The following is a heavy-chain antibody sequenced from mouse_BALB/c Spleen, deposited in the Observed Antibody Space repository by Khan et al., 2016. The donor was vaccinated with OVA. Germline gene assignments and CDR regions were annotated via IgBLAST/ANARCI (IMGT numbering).Heavy chain of an antibody. CDR3: ARSATAYWYSDV. CDR2: INPSTGYT. V-gene: IGHV1-7*01. CDR1: GYTFTSYW. J-gene: IGHJ1*01. Sequence: QVQLQQSGAELAKPGASVKMSCKASGYTFTSYWMHWVKQRPGQGLEWIGYINPSTGYTEYNQKFKDKATLTADKSSSTAYMQLSSLTSEDSAVXYGARSATAYWYSDVWAQGPRSPSPQ. D-gene: IGHD4-1*02.